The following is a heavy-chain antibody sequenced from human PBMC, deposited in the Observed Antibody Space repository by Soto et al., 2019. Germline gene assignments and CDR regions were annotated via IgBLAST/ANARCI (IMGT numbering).Heavy chain of an antibody. CDR1: GFTFSDYY. J-gene: IGHJ5*02. CDR3: ARDPKSLSWFDP. Sequence: GGSLRLSCAASGFTFSDYYMSWIRQAPGKGLEWVSYISSSGSTIYYADSVKGRFTISRDKAKNSLYLQMNSLRAEDTAVYYCARDPKSLSWFDPWGQGTLVTVSS. CDR2: ISSSGSTI. V-gene: IGHV3-11*01.